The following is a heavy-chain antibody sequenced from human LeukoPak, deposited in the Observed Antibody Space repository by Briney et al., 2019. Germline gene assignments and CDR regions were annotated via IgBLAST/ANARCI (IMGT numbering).Heavy chain of an antibody. Sequence: SETLSLTCTVSAGSISSSTYYWGWIRPPPGKGLELIGSKYYSGNSYYNPSLKSRVSISVDTSKHQFSLKLSSVTAADTAVYYCPRLYYYYGLDVWGQGTTVTVSS. J-gene: IGHJ6*02. CDR2: KYYSGNS. V-gene: IGHV4-39*01. CDR3: PRLYYYYGLDV. CDR1: AGSISSSTYY.